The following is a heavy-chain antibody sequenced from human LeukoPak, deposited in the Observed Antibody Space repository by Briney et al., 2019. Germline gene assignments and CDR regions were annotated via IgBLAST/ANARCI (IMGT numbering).Heavy chain of an antibody. CDR3: ASSSGGSYEDWFDP. CDR1: GYTFTSYY. D-gene: IGHD1-26*01. V-gene: IGHV1-46*01. J-gene: IGHJ5*02. CDR2: IYPSGGGT. Sequence: ASVKVSCKASGYTFTSYYMHWVRQAPGQGLEWMGVIYPSGGGTSYAQKFQGRVTMTRDTSTSTVYMELSSLRSEDTAVYYCASSSGGSYEDWFDPWGQGTLVTVSS.